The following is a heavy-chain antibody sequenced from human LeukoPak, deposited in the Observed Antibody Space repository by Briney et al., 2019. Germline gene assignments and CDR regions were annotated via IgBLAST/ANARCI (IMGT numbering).Heavy chain of an antibody. CDR3: VRVAKERVGGVYYFDY. V-gene: IGHV3-13*01. CDR2: IGTAGDT. Sequence: PGGSLRLSCAASGFTLSDYDMHWVRQATGKGLEWVSAIGTAGDTYYTGSVKGRFTISRENAKNSLYLQTNSLRAGDTAVYYCVRVAKERVGGVYYFDYWGQGTPVTVSS. CDR1: GFTLSDYD. J-gene: IGHJ4*02. D-gene: IGHD1-1*01.